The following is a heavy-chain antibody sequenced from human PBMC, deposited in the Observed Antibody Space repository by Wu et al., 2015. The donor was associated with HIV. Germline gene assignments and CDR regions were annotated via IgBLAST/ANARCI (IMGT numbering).Heavy chain of an antibody. CDR2: IYYTGNT. D-gene: IGHD6-19*01. J-gene: IGHJ4*02. V-gene: IGHV4-59*01. CDR1: GVPLNGFY. Sequence: QVQLQESGPGLVKPSETLSLTCTVSGVPLNGFYWDWIRQSPGRGLEWIGNIYYTGNTNYNPSLKSPVTMSVDTSANEFSLTLTSVTAADTAVYYCARSGYSSGWNIRGVFDFWGPGKLVIVSA. CDR3: ARSGYSSGWNIRGVFDF.